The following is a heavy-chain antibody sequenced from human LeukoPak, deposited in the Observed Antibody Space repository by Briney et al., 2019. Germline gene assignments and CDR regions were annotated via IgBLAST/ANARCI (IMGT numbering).Heavy chain of an antibody. D-gene: IGHD3-22*01. V-gene: IGHV3-66*01. J-gene: IGHJ4*02. CDR1: GFTVSSNY. CDR3: ARGPYGYYYDSSGSDY. CDR2: IYSGGST. Sequence: GGSLRLSCAASGFTVSSNYMSWVRQAPGKGLEWVSVIYSGGSTYYADSVKGRFTISRDNSKNTLYLQMNGLRAEDTAVYYCARGPYGYYYDSSGSDYWGQGTLVTVSS.